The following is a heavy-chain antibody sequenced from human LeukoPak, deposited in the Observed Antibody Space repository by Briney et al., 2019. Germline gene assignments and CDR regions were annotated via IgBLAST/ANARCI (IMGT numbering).Heavy chain of an antibody. Sequence: SETLSLTCTVSGGSISSSGYSWGWIRQPPGKGLEWIGSIYYSGSTYYNPSLKSRVTISVDTSKNQFSLKLSSVTAADTAVYYCARPYYDFGYGMDVWGQGTTVTVSS. CDR1: GGSISSSGYS. CDR2: IYYSGST. J-gene: IGHJ6*02. CDR3: ARPYYDFGYGMDV. V-gene: IGHV4-39*01. D-gene: IGHD3-3*01.